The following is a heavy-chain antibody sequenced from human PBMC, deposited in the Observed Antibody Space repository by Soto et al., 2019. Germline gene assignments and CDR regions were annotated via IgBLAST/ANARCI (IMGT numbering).Heavy chain of an antibody. J-gene: IGHJ6*02. Sequence: SETLSITCTVSGGSISSYYWGWIRQPPGKGLEWIGYIYYSGSTNYNPSLKSRVTISVDTSKNQFSLKLSSVTAADTAVYYCARDPLREATGYSFCMDVWGPGPTVTV. CDR3: ARDPLREATGYSFCMDV. D-gene: IGHD3-9*01. CDR1: GGSISSYY. CDR2: IYYSGST. V-gene: IGHV4-59*01.